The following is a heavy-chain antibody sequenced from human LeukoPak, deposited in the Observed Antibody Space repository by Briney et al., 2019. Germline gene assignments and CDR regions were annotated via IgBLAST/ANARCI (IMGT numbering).Heavy chain of an antibody. D-gene: IGHD6-25*01. Sequence: KPSETLSLTCTVSGGSISSSNYYWAWIRQPPGKGLEWIGSIYYSGNTYYNSSLKSRVTISVDTSKNQFSLKLSSVTAADTAVYYCARISYSRGTYWGQGTLVTVSS. V-gene: IGHV4-39*01. J-gene: IGHJ4*02. CDR1: GGSISSSNYY. CDR3: ARISYSRGTY. CDR2: IYYSGNT.